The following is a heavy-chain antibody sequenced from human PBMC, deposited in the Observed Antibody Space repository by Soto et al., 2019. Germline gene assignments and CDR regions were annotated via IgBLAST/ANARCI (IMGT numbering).Heavy chain of an antibody. CDR1: GFTFSRNV. CDR2: MSSDGINP. V-gene: IGHV3-30-3*01. J-gene: IGHJ4*02. D-gene: IGHD3-10*01. CDR3: ARERGPNREFDF. Sequence: QVHLVESGGGVVQPGRSLRLSCAASGFTFSRNVFHWVRQAPGKGLQWLAVMSSDGINPYYSDSVEGRFTISRDNSNNMLYLQLNSLTPEDKAIYYCARERGPNREFDFWGQGTLVTVSS.